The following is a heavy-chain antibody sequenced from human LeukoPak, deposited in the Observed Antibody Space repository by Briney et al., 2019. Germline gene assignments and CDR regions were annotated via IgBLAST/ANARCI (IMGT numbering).Heavy chain of an antibody. CDR2: MNPNSGNT. CDR1: GYTFTSYD. Sequence: GASVKVSCKASGYTFTSYDINWVRQAPGQGLEWMGWMNPNSGNTGYAQKFQGRVTITRNTSISTAYMELSSLRSEDTAVYYCARAGYDHPFDYWGQGTLVTVSS. D-gene: IGHD5-12*01. V-gene: IGHV1-8*03. J-gene: IGHJ4*02. CDR3: ARAGYDHPFDY.